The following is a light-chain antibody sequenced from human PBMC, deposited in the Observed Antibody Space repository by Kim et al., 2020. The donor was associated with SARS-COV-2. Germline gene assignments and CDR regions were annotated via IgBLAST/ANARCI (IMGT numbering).Light chain of an antibody. CDR3: LQHNSFPQLT. V-gene: IGKV1-17*01. CDR1: QGIKSD. J-gene: IGKJ4*01. Sequence: DIQMTQSPSSLSASVGERVTITCRASQGIKSDLGWYQQRPGGAPKRLIYAASTLQRGVPSRFSGSGSGTEFTLTINSLQPEDVATYFCLQHNSFPQLTFGGGTKVEI. CDR2: AAS.